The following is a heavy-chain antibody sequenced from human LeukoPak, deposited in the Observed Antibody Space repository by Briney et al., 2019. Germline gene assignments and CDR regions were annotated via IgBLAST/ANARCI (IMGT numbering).Heavy chain of an antibody. J-gene: IGHJ3*02. D-gene: IGHD5-18*01. CDR3: ARYGLLRLSEINAFGI. CDR2: IYYNGNT. CDR1: GYSITSGYY. V-gene: IGHV4-38-2*02. Sequence: ETLSLTCTVSGYSITSGYYWGWIRQPPGKGLEWIGSIYYNGNTYYSLSLKSRVTISVDTSKHQFSLKLNSVTAADTAVYYCARYGLLRLSEINAFGIWGQGTMVTVSS.